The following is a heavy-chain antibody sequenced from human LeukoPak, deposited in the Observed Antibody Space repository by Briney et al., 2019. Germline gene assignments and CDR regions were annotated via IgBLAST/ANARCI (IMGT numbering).Heavy chain of an antibody. V-gene: IGHV4-4*02. CDR3: AKASVGARFFDP. CDR2: IYHSGST. Sequence: SGTLSLTCAVSGGSISSSNWWSWVRQPPGKGREWIGEIYHSGSTNYTPSLKSRVTISVDKSKNQFSLKLSSVTAADTAVYYCAKASVGARFFDPWGQGTLVTVSS. CDR1: GGSISSSNW. J-gene: IGHJ5*02. D-gene: IGHD1-26*01.